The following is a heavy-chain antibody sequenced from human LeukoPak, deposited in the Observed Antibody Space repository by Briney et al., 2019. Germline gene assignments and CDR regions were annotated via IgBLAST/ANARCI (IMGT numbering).Heavy chain of an antibody. CDR3: ARKRIPKYYYDSSGYYAFDI. CDR1: GYTFTSYA. CDR2: INAGNGNT. V-gene: IGHV1-3*03. J-gene: IGHJ3*02. D-gene: IGHD3-22*01. Sequence: GASVKVSCKASGYTFTSYAMHWVRQAPGQRLEWMGWINAGNGNTKYSQEFQGRVTITRDTSTSTAYMELSSLRSEDTAVYYCARKRIPKYYYDSSGYYAFDIWGQGTMVTVSS.